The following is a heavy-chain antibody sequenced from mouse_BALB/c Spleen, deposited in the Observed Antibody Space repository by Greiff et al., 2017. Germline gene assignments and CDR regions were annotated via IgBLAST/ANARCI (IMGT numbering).Heavy chain of an antibody. V-gene: IGHV1-9*01. D-gene: IGHD2-1*01. CDR1: GYTFSSYW. CDR3: ARDGNYERGRGAMDY. Sequence: VQLQQSGAELMKPGASVKISCKATGYTFSSYWIEWVKQRPGHGLEWIGEILPGSGSTNYNEKFKGKATFTADTSSNTAYMQLSSLTSEDSAVYYCARDGNYERGRGAMDYWGQGTSVTVSS. CDR2: ILPGSGST. J-gene: IGHJ4*01.